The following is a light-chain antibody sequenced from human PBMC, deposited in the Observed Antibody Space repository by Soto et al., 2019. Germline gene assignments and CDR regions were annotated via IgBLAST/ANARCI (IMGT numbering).Light chain of an antibody. CDR3: QQRSNWPLT. CDR1: QRVSSY. CDR2: DAF. J-gene: IGKJ4*01. Sequence: EIVLTQSPATLSLSPWERATLSCSASQRVSSYLAWYQQKPGQAPRLLIYDAFNRATGIPARFSGSGSGTDFTLTISSLEPEEFAVYYSQQRSNWPLTFGGGTKVEIK. V-gene: IGKV3-11*01.